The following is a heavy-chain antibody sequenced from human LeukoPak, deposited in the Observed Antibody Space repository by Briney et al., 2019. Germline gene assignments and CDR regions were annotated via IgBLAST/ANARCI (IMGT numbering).Heavy chain of an antibody. Sequence: SQTLSLTCTVSGGSISSGGYYWSWIRQHPGKGLEWIGYIYYSGSTYYNPSLKSRVTISVDTSKNQFSLKLSSVTAAGTAVYYCARDRLSNYYYYGMDVWGQGTTVTVSS. D-gene: IGHD6-13*01. CDR1: GGSISSGGYY. V-gene: IGHV4-31*03. CDR2: IYYSGST. J-gene: IGHJ6*02. CDR3: ARDRLSNYYYYGMDV.